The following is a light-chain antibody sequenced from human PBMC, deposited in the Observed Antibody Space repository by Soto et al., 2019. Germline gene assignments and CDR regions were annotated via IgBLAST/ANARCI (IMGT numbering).Light chain of an antibody. V-gene: IGLV2-14*01. Sequence: QSLLTQPASVSGSPGQSITISCTGTSSDVGGYNYVSWYQQHPGKAPKLMIYEVSNRPSGVSIRFSGSKSGNTASLTISGLQAEDEADYYCSSYTSSTSLDVFGTGTKVTVL. CDR1: SSDVGGYNY. CDR3: SSYTSSTSLDV. CDR2: EVS. J-gene: IGLJ1*01.